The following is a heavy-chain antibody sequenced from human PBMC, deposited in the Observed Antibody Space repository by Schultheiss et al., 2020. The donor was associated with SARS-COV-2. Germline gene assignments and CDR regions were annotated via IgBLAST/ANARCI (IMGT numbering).Heavy chain of an antibody. D-gene: IGHD2-2*02. J-gene: IGHJ6*03. CDR1: GFTFSSYE. CDR3: TTNQYCSSTSCYSYYYYYMDV. Sequence: GGSLRLSCAASGFTFSSYEMNWVRQAPGKGLEWVSYISSSGSTIYYADSVKGRFTISRDNAKNSLYLQMNSLKTEDTAVYYCTTNQYCSSTSCYSYYYYYMDVWGKGTTVTVSS. V-gene: IGHV3-48*03. CDR2: ISSSGSTI.